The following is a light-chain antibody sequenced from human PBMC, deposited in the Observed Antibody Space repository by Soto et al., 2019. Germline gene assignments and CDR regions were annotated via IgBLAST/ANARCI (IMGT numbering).Light chain of an antibody. V-gene: IGKV1-5*01. Sequence: DIQMTQSPSTLSSSVGDRVTITCRASQSISTWLAWYQQKPGKAPKLLIYDASSLESGVPSRFSGSGSGTEFTLTISSLQPNDFATYYCQKYSSHFLKFGQGTKVDIK. J-gene: IGKJ1*01. CDR1: QSISTW. CDR3: QKYSSHFLK. CDR2: DAS.